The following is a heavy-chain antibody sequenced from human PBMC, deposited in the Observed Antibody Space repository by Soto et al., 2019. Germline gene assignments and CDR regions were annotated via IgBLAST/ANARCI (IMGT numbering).Heavy chain of an antibody. J-gene: IGHJ6*02. V-gene: IGHV3-23*01. Sequence: HPGGSLRLSCAASGFTFSSYAMSWVRQAPGKGLEWVSAISGSGGSTYYADSVKGRFTISRDNSKNTLYLQMNSLRAEDTAVYYCAKISGSSTSFPSGMDVWGQGTTVTVSS. CDR2: ISGSGGST. CDR1: GFTFSSYA. D-gene: IGHD2-2*01. CDR3: AKISGSSTSFPSGMDV.